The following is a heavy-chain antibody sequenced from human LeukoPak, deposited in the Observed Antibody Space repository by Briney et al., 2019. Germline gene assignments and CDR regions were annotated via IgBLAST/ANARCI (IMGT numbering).Heavy chain of an antibody. Sequence: GGSLRLSCAASGFTFSDTWMHWVRQAPGKGLVWVSRIRSDGSDTRYAESVRGRFTISRDNAKNTLYLQMNSLRAEDTAVYYCARDWFHAIDYWGQGTLVTVSS. CDR2: IRSDGSDT. D-gene: IGHD2/OR15-2a*01. CDR1: GFTFSDTW. V-gene: IGHV3-74*01. CDR3: ARDWFHAIDY. J-gene: IGHJ4*02.